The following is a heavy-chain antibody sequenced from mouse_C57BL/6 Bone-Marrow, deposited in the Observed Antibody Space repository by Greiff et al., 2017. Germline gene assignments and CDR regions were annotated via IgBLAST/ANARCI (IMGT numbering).Heavy chain of an antibody. V-gene: IGHV5-4*01. J-gene: IGHJ3*01. Sequence: EVQVVESGGGLVKPGGSLKLSCAASGFTFSSYAMSWVRQTPEKRLEWVATISDGGSYTYYPDNVKGRFTISRDNAKNNLYLQMSHLKSEDTAMYYCARDRDYGNYVGFAYWGQGTLVTVSA. CDR2: ISDGGSYT. CDR1: GFTFSSYA. D-gene: IGHD2-1*01. CDR3: ARDRDYGNYVGFAY.